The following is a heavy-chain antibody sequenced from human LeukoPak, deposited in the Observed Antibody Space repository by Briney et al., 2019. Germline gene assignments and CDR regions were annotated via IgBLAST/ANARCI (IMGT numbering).Heavy chain of an antibody. J-gene: IGHJ5*02. CDR2: INQDGSEK. Sequence: GGSLRLSCAASGFTFSSYWMSWVRQAPGKGLEWVANINQDGSEKYYVDSVKGRFTISRDNAKNSLYLQMNRLRAEDTAVYYCAGDLAFNWNDGGNWFDPWRQGTLVTVSS. CDR3: AGDLAFNWNDGGNWFDP. CDR1: GFTFSSYW. D-gene: IGHD1-20*01. V-gene: IGHV3-7*01.